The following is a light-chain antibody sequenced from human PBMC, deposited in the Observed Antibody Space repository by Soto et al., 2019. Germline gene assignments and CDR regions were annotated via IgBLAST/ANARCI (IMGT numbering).Light chain of an antibody. CDR2: GAS. J-gene: IGKJ2*01. V-gene: IGKV3-15*01. CDR3: QQYNNWPPYT. CDR1: QSVSSN. Sequence: EIVMTQSPATLSVSPGERATLSCRASQSVSSNLAWYQQKPGQAPRLLIYGASTRATGIPARFNGSESGTELTLTISSLQSEDLAVYYCQQYNNWPPYTFGQGTKLEI.